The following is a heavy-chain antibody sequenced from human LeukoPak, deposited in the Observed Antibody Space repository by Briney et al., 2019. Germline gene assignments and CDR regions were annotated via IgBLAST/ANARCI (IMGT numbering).Heavy chain of an antibody. D-gene: IGHD6-13*01. CDR2: MNPNSGNT. CDR1: GYTFTSYD. J-gene: IGHJ6*02. Sequence: ASVKVSCKASGYTFTSYDINWVRQATGQGLEWMGWMNPNSGNTGYAQKFQGRVTMTRNTSISTAYMELSSLRSEDTAVYYCARELDGYYGMDVWGQGTTVTVSS. CDR3: ARELDGYYGMDV. V-gene: IGHV1-8*01.